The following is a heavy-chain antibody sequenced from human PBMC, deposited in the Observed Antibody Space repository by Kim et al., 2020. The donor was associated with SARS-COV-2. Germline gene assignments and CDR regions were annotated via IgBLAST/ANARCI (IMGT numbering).Heavy chain of an antibody. D-gene: IGHD3-22*01. CDR1: GGTFSSYA. CDR2: IIPIFGTA. Sequence: SVKVSCKASGGTFSSYAISWVRQAPGQGLEWMGGIIPIFGTANYAQKFQGRVTITADESTSTAYMELSSLRSEDTAVYYCASLDYYDSSGYYYSYYYYGMEVWGQGTTVTVSS. J-gene: IGHJ6*02. V-gene: IGHV1-69*13. CDR3: ASLDYYDSSGYYYSYYYYGMEV.